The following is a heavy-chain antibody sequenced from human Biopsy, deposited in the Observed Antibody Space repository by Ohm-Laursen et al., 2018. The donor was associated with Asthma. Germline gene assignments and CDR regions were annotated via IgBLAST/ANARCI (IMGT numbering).Heavy chain of an antibody. V-gene: IGHV4-34*01. CDR2: IPQGGAT. CDR1: RGSFRGYV. D-gene: IGHD2-8*01. J-gene: IGHJ6*02. Sequence: TLSLTCAYRGSFRGYVWTWIRQPPGKGLVWFGEIPQGGATTFNPSLKSRVTISIDPSKSQLSLRLTSMTAADTAVYYCVSGPQWSGLDVWGQGTTVTVSS. CDR3: VSGPQWSGLDV.